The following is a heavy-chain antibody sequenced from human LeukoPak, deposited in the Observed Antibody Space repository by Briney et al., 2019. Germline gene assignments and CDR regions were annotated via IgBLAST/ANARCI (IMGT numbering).Heavy chain of an antibody. CDR1: GFTFISYA. CDR3: ATPQPPRVVGATPADY. D-gene: IGHD1-26*01. J-gene: IGHJ4*02. CDR2: ISGSGGST. Sequence: PGGPLRLSCAASGFTFISYAMSWVRQAPGKGLEWVSAISGSGGSTYYAGSVKGRFTISRDNSKNTLYLQMNSLRAEDTAVYYCATPQPPRVVGATPADYWGQGTLVTVSS. V-gene: IGHV3-23*01.